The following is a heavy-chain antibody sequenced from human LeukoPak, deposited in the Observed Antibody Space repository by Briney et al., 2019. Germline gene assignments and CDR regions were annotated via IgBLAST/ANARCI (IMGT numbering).Heavy chain of an antibody. D-gene: IGHD2-15*01. CDR2: INDSGNT. J-gene: IGHJ4*02. Sequence: SETLSFTCAVYGGSSTGYYWSWNRQPPGKGLEWFGEINDSGNTNYSPSLESRITRSVDTSKNQFSLNLNSVTAADTAVYYCARVSGYRSDSVCRFDYWGQGALVTVSS. V-gene: IGHV4-34*01. CDR1: GGSSTGYY. CDR3: ARVSGYRSDSVCRFDY.